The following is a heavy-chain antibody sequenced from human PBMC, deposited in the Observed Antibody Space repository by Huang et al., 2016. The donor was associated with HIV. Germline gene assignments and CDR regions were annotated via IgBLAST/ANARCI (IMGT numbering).Heavy chain of an antibody. CDR3: ARERMMSWLDDHDAFDI. CDR2: SNHSGST. V-gene: IGHV4-34*01. Sequence: QVQLQQWGAGLLKPSKTLSLTCAVYGGSFSGYYWSWIRQSPGKGLERLGESNHSGSTNYNPSLKSRLTISVDTSKNQFSLKLSSVTAADTAVYYCARERMMSWLDDHDAFDIWGQGTMVTVSS. J-gene: IGHJ3*02. D-gene: IGHD1-1*01. CDR1: GGSFSGYY.